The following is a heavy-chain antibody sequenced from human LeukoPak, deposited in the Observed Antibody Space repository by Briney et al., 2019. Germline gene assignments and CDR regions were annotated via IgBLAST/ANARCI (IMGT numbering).Heavy chain of an antibody. D-gene: IGHD6-19*01. V-gene: IGHV3-74*01. J-gene: IGHJ4*02. CDR1: GFTLSSYW. CDR3: ARVTLVVAARGPGFGY. Sequence: QPGGSLRLSCAASGFTLSSYWMHWVRQAPGKGLVWVSRINSDGSSTFYADSVKGRFTISRDNAKNTLYLQMNSLRAEDTAVYYCARVTLVVAARGPGFGYWGQGTLVTVSS. CDR2: INSDGSST.